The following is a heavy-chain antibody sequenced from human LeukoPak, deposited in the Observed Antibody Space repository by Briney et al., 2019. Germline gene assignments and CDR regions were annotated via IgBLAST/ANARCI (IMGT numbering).Heavy chain of an antibody. D-gene: IGHD2-21*02. CDR2: IYYSGST. CDR3: ARVAVVVTAIPEGYFDY. V-gene: IGHV4-39*07. CDR1: GGSISSSSYY. Sequence: SETLSLTCTVSGGSISSSSYYWGWIRQPPGKGLEWIGSIYYSGSTYYNPSLKSRVTISVDTPKNQFSLKLSSVTAADTAVCYCARVAVVVTAIPEGYFDYWGQGTLVTVSS. J-gene: IGHJ4*02.